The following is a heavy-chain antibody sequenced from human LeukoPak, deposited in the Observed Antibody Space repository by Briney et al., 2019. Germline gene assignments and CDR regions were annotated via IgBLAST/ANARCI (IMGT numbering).Heavy chain of an antibody. CDR1: GGSFSGYY. Sequence: PSETLSLTCAVYGGSFSGYYWSWIRQPPGKGLEWIGEINHSGSTNYNSSLKSRVTISVDTSKNQFSLKLSSVTAADTAVYYCARGWGYGSGSYSFGYYYGMDVWGKGTTVTVSS. V-gene: IGHV4-34*01. CDR3: ARGWGYGSGSYSFGYYYGMDV. D-gene: IGHD3-10*01. J-gene: IGHJ6*04. CDR2: INHSGST.